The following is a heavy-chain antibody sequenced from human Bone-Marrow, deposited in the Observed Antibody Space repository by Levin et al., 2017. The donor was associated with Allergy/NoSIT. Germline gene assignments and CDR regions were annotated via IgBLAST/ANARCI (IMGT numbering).Heavy chain of an antibody. CDR3: ARTHRYSRGLGWGLDPYYYYGMDV. V-gene: IGHV2-26*01. D-gene: IGHD6-13*01. Sequence: SGPTLVKPTETLTLTCTVSGFSLSNARMGVSWIRQPPGKALEWLAHIFSNDEKSYSTSLNSRLTISKDTSKSQVVLTMTNMDPVDTATYYFARTHRYSRGLGWGLDPYYYYGMDVWGQGTTVTVSS. J-gene: IGHJ6*02. CDR2: IFSNDEK. CDR1: GFSLSNARMG.